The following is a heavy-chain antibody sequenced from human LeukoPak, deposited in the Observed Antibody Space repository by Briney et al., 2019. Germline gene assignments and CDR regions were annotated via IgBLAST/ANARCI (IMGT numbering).Heavy chain of an antibody. J-gene: IGHJ4*02. D-gene: IGHD2-21*02. CDR1: GGSISSGGYS. Sequence: SQTLSLTCTVSGGSISSGGYSWSWIRQHPGKGLEWIGYIYYSGSTYYNPSLKSRVTISVDTSKNQFSLKLSSVTAADTAVYYCARGELCGGDCYYYFDYWGQGTLVIVSS. CDR2: IYYSGST. V-gene: IGHV4-31*03. CDR3: ARGELCGGDCYYYFDY.